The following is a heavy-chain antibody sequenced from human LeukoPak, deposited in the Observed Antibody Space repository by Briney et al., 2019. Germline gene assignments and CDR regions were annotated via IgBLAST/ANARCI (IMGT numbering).Heavy chain of an antibody. D-gene: IGHD3-10*01. CDR1: GGSISSGGYY. CDR2: IYYSGST. J-gene: IGHJ4*02. CDR3: ARAVGSGSYNFDC. Sequence: PSETLSLTCTVSGGSISSGGYYWSWIRQHPGKGLEWIGYIYYSGSTYYNPSLKSRVTISVDTSKNQFSLKLSSVTAADTAVYYCARAVGSGSYNFDCWGQGTLVTVSS. V-gene: IGHV4-31*03.